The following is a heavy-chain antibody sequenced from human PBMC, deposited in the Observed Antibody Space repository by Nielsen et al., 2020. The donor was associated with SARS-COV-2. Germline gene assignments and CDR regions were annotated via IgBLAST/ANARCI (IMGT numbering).Heavy chain of an antibody. CDR1: GFTFSSYA. D-gene: IGHD1-26*01. J-gene: IGHJ6*02. CDR3: ARESWELQTYYYYGMDV. Sequence: GGSLRLSCAASGFTFSSYAMHWVRQAPGKGLEWVAVISYDGSNKYYADSVKGRFTISRDNSKNTLYLQMNSLRAEDTAVYYCARESWELQTYYYYGMDVWGQGTTVTVSS. CDR2: ISYDGSNK. V-gene: IGHV3-30-3*01.